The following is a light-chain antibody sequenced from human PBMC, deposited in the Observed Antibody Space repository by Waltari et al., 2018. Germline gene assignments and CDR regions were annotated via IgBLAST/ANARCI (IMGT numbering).Light chain of an antibody. Sequence: DIQLTPSPSTLSASVGDRVTITCRASQSLITLLAWFQQKPGNPPKLLIYKTFNLERGVPSRFSGSVSGTEFTLTITSLQPDDFATYSCQQYSSSSMFSFGQGTKLEIK. V-gene: IGKV1-5*03. CDR1: QSLITL. CDR3: QQYSSSSMFS. CDR2: KTF. J-gene: IGKJ2*03.